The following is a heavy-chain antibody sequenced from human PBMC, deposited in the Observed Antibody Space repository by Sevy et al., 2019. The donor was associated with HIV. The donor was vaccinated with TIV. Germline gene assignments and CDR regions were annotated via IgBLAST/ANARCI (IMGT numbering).Heavy chain of an antibody. Sequence: GGSLRLSCAASGFTFSSYSMNWVRQAPGKGLEWVSYISSSSSTIYYADSVKGRFNISRDNAKNSLYLQMNSLRDEDTAVYYCARESGDITTNDAFDIWGQGTMVTVSS. V-gene: IGHV3-48*02. CDR2: ISSSSSTI. D-gene: IGHD3-22*01. J-gene: IGHJ3*02. CDR1: GFTFSSYS. CDR3: ARESGDITTNDAFDI.